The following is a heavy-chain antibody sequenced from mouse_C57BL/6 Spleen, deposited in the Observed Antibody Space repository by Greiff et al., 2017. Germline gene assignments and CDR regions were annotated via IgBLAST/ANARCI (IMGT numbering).Heavy chain of an antibody. Sequence: QVQLQQPGAELVKPGASVKLSCKASGYTFTSYWMQWVKQRPGQGLEWIGEIDPSDSYTNYNQKFKGKATLTVDTSSSTAYMQLSSLTSEDSAVYYCARGSFSSSYWYFDVWGTGTTVTVSS. CDR2: IDPSDSYT. J-gene: IGHJ1*03. D-gene: IGHD1-1*01. CDR1: GYTFTSYW. CDR3: ARGSFSSSYWYFDV. V-gene: IGHV1-50*01.